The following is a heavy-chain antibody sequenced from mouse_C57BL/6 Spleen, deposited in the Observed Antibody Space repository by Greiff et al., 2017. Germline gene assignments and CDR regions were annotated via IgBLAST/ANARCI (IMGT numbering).Heavy chain of an antibody. V-gene: IGHV5-4*01. Sequence: EVHLVESGGGLVKPGGSLKLSCAASGFTFSSYAMSWVRQTPEKRLEWVATISDGGSYTYYPDNVKGRFTISRDNAKNNLYLQMSHLKSEDTAMYYCARGRTIVTPFDYWGQGTTLTVSS. CDR3: ARGRTIVTPFDY. CDR2: ISDGGSYT. J-gene: IGHJ2*01. CDR1: GFTFSSYA. D-gene: IGHD2-5*01.